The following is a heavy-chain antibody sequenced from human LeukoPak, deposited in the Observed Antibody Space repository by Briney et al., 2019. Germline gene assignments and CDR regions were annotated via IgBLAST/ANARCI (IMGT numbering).Heavy chain of an antibody. CDR2: INHSGST. V-gene: IGHV4-34*01. D-gene: IGHD3-22*01. CDR1: GGSISSYY. Sequence: SETLSLTCTVSGGSISSYYWSWIRQPPRKGLEWIGEINHSGSTNYNPSLKSRVTISVDTSKNQFSLKLSSVTAADTAVYYCARTLGDSSGYYLDYWGQGTLVTVSS. J-gene: IGHJ4*02. CDR3: ARTLGDSSGYYLDY.